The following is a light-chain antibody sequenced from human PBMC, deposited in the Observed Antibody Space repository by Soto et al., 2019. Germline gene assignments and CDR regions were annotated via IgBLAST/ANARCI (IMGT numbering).Light chain of an antibody. CDR3: CSYAGSYSFYV. Sequence: QSALTQPRSVSGSPEQSVTISCTGTSSDVAAYDYVTWYQQHPGKAPKLMIYDVTKRPSGVPDRFSGSRSGNTASLTISGLQAEDEADYYCCSYAGSYSFYVFGSGTKLTVL. CDR1: SSDVAAYDY. J-gene: IGLJ1*01. CDR2: DVT. V-gene: IGLV2-11*01.